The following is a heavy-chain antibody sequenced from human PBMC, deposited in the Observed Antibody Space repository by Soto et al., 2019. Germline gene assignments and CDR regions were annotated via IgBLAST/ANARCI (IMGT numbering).Heavy chain of an antibody. CDR2: MNPNSGAT. CDR1: GYTFNDYE. D-gene: IGHD2-2*01. V-gene: IGHV1-8*02. J-gene: IGHJ5*02. Sequence: QEQLVQSAAEVKKPGASVKVSCMTSGYTFNDYEINWVRQATGQGLEWIGWMNPNSGATGYAQRFQGRATMPASRSLSTAYLELSSLTSDDTAVYYCARSAMPARPRWYNWFDPWGQGTLVTVSS. CDR3: ARSAMPARPRWYNWFDP.